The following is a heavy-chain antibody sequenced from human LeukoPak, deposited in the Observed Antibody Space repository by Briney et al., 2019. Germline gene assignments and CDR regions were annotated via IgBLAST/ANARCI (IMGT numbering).Heavy chain of an antibody. Sequence: ASVKVSCKASGYTFTSYAMNWVRQAPGQGLEWMGWINTNTGNPTYAQGFTGRFVFSLDTSVSTAYLQISSLKAEDTAVYYCVRGGNPKYYYYYMDVWGKGTTVTVSS. CDR2: INTNTGNP. D-gene: IGHD3-10*01. CDR3: VRGGNPKYYYYYMDV. CDR1: GYTFTSYA. J-gene: IGHJ6*03. V-gene: IGHV7-4-1*02.